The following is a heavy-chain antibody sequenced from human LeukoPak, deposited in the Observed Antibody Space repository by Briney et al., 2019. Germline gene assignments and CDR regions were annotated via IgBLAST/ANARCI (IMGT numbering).Heavy chain of an antibody. J-gene: IGHJ4*02. CDR1: GYTFTSYG. V-gene: IGHV1-18*01. D-gene: IGHD6-6*01. CDR2: ISAYNGNK. CDR3: ARYPSRVAARQDY. Sequence: AAVKVSCRECGYTFTSYGRSGVGQAPGEEREGMGWISAYNGNKNYAQKLQGRVTMTTDTSTSTAYMELRSLSSDDTAVYSCARYPSRVAARQDYWGQGTLVTVSS.